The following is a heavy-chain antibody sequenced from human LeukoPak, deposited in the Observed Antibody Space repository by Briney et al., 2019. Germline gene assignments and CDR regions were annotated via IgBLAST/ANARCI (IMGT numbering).Heavy chain of an antibody. J-gene: IGHJ4*02. D-gene: IGHD3-22*01. CDR1: GYTFTSYG. V-gene: IGHV1-18*01. CDR3: ARVVITTYYFDY. Sequence: GASVKVSCKAFGYTFTSYGISWGRQAPGQGLEWMGWISAYNGNTNYAQKLQGRVTMTTDTSTSTAYMELRSLRSDDTAVYYCARVVITTYYFDYWGQGTLVTVSS. CDR2: ISAYNGNT.